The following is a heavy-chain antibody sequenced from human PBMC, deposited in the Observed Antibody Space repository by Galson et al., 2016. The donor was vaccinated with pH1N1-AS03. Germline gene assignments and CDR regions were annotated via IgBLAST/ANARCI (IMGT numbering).Heavy chain of an antibody. CDR1: GGSITNYY. CDR3: TRGGTYSSSSPAYFGY. V-gene: IGHV4-59*01. J-gene: IGHJ4*02. D-gene: IGHD6-6*01. Sequence: SETLSLTCTVSGGSITNYYWPWIRQPPGKGLEWIGSIYYNGPANYNPSLNSRVTISADTSKKQFFLNLTSVTAADTAVYFCTRGGTYSSSSPAYFGYWGQGTLVTVSS. CDR2: IYYNGPA.